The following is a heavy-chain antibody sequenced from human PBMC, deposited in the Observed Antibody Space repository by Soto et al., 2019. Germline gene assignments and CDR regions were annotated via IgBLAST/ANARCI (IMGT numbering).Heavy chain of an antibody. V-gene: IGHV4-34*01. CDR2: INHSGST. CDR3: ARGFSVVPAALRGDV. D-gene: IGHD2-2*01. Sequence: QVQLQQWGAGLLKPSETLSLTCAVYGGSFSGDYWSWIRQPPGKGLEWIGEINHSGSTNYNPSLKRRVTISVDTSKNQFSLKLSSVTAADTAVYYCARGFSVVPAALRGDVWGKGTTVTVSS. CDR1: GGSFSGDY. J-gene: IGHJ6*04.